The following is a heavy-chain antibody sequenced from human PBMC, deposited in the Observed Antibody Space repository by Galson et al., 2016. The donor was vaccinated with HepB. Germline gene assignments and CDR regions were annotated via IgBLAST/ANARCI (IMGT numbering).Heavy chain of an antibody. J-gene: IGHJ3*01. D-gene: IGHD4-23*01. CDR2: IKRDGSQK. CDR1: GFTFSTYA. Sequence: SLRLSCAASGFTFSTYAIHWVRQAPGKGLEWVANIKRDGSQKEYVDSVKGRFTISRDNARSLLYLQMYSLRVEDTAVCYCARDPGEGAGGNWGAFDLWGQGTVVTVSS. V-gene: IGHV3-7*03. CDR3: ARDPGEGAGGNWGAFDL.